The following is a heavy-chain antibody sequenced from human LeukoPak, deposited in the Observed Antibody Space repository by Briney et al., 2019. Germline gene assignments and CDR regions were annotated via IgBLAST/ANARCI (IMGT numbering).Heavy chain of an antibody. Sequence: PSETLSLTCTVSGGSISSYYWSWIRQPPGKGLEWIGYIYYSGSTNYNPSLKSRVTISVDTSKNQFSLKLSSVTAAGTAVYYCARSSSWQNYYFDYWGQGTLVTVSS. D-gene: IGHD6-13*01. CDR3: ARSSSWQNYYFDY. J-gene: IGHJ4*02. CDR2: IYYSGST. CDR1: GGSISSYY. V-gene: IGHV4-59*01.